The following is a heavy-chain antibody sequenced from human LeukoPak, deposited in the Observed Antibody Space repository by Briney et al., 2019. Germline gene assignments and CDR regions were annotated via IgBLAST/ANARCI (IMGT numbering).Heavy chain of an antibody. CDR3: VKDRGSGCMDV. D-gene: IGHD3-10*01. CDR2: ISWKSDNI. V-gene: IGHV3-9*01. Sequence: AGGSLRLSCAASRLTYDDYAMHWVRQVPGKGLEWVSSISWKSDNIAYADSVKGRFTISRDNAKRALYLQMNSLRVEDTALYYCVKDRGSGCMDVWGKGTTVTLSS. CDR1: RLTYDDYA. J-gene: IGHJ6*03.